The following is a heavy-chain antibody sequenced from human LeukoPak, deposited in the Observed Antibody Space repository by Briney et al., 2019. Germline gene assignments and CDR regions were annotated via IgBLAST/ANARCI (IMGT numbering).Heavy chain of an antibody. CDR1: GGSLTNYY. D-gene: IGHD3-10*01. V-gene: IGHV4-59*01. CDR3: ARVAKHFRGGLSFYYMDV. Sequence: PSETLSLTCTVSGGSLTNYYWSWIRQPPGKGLGWIGHIYYSGSTNYNPSLKSRVTISLDTSKNQFSLKVISVTAADTAVYYCARVAKHFRGGLSFYYMDVWGKGTTVTISS. CDR2: IYYSGST. J-gene: IGHJ6*03.